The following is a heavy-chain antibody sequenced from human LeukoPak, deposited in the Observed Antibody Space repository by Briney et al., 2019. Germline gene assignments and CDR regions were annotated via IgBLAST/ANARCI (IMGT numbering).Heavy chain of an antibody. Sequence: PSETLSLTCTVSGGSISSSSYYWDWIRQPPGKGLEWIGYIYYSGSTYYNPSLKSRVSISVDMSKNQFSLKLSSVTAADTAVYYCVSRGQTFDYWGQGTLVTVSS. CDR2: IYYSGST. V-gene: IGHV4-30-4*08. CDR3: VSRGQTFDY. J-gene: IGHJ4*02. CDR1: GGSISSSSYY.